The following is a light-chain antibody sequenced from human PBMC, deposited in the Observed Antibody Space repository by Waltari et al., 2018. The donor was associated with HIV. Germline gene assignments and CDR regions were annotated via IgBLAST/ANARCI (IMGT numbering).Light chain of an antibody. Sequence: QSALTQPPSASGSPGQSVTISCTGTSSDVGGSNSVPWYQQHPGKAPKLMIYEVSKRPSGVPDRFSGSKSGNTASLTVSGLQAEDEADYYCSSYAGSNNLVFGGGTKLTVL. J-gene: IGLJ2*01. CDR1: SSDVGGSNS. CDR2: EVS. V-gene: IGLV2-8*01. CDR3: SSYAGSNNLV.